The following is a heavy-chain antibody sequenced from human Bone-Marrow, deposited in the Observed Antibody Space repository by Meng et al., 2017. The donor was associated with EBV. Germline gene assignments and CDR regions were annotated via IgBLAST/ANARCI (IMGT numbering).Heavy chain of an antibody. CDR2: IYHSGRT. D-gene: IGHD1-26*01. J-gene: IGHJ4*02. V-gene: IGHV4-4*02. CDR1: GGSISSSNW. CDR3: ARDLRETSGTFPFDY. Sequence: QGQLKESGPGLVMPCGTLSITCVASGGSISSSNWWSWVRQPPGKGLEWIGEIYHSGRTNYNPSLKSRVTISVDKSKNQLSLKLSSVTAADTAVYYCARDLRETSGTFPFDYWGQGTLVTVSS.